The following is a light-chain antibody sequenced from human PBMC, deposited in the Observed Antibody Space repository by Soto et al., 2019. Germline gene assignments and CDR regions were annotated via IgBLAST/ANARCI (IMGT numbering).Light chain of an antibody. CDR3: QHFGNVWT. CDR2: EAS. J-gene: IGKJ1*01. V-gene: IGKV1-33*01. Sequence: DIQMTQSPSSLSASLGDRVTITCQASQDISNYLNWYQQKPGNAPDLLIYEASYLETGVPSRFSGSGYGTNFTFTISSLQPEDIATYYCQHFGNVWTFGQGTRLDIK. CDR1: QDISNY.